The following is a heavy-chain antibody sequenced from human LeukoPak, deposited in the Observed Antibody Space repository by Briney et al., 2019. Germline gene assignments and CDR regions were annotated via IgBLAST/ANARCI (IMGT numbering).Heavy chain of an antibody. CDR2: IYYSGST. CDR1: GGSISSGGYY. J-gene: IGHJ4*02. D-gene: IGHD6-13*01. CDR3: ARDSSSWVFDY. V-gene: IGHV4-31*03. Sequence: SETLSLTCTVSGGSISSGGYYWSWIRQHPGKGLEWIGYIYYSGSTYYNPSLKSRVTISVDTSKNQFSLKLSSVTAEDTAVYYCARDSSSWVFDYWGQGTLVTVSS.